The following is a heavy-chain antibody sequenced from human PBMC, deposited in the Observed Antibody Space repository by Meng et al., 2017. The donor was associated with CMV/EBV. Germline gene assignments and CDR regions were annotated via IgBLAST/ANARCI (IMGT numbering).Heavy chain of an antibody. CDR2: IIPTFGTA. D-gene: IGHD4-17*01. CDR3: AREVDDYGDGWYFDL. CDR1: GGTFSSYA. V-gene: IGHV1-69*12. J-gene: IGHJ2*01. Sequence: QFQLEQAGVRVKKPGSSVKGSCKDSGGTFSSYAISWVRQAPGQGLEWMGGIIPTFGTANYAQKFQGRVTITADESTSTAYMELSSLRSEDTAVYYCAREVDDYGDGWYFDLWGRGTLVTVSS.